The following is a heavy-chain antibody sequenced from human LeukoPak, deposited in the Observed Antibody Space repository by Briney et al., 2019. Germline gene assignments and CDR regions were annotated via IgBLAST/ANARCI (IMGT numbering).Heavy chain of an antibody. V-gene: IGHV3-15*01. Sequence: GGSLRLSCAASGFTFSSAWMTWVRQAPGKGLEWVGHIKNKTNGGTTDYAAPVKGRFIISRDDSKNTLYLQMNSLRTEDTAVYYCTLQAYYDSLFDYWGQGTLVTVSS. CDR1: GFTFSSAW. J-gene: IGHJ4*02. CDR3: TLQAYYDSLFDY. CDR2: IKNKTNGGTT. D-gene: IGHD3-22*01.